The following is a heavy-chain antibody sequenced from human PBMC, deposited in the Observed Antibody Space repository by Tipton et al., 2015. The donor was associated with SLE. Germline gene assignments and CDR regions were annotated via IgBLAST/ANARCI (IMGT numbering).Heavy chain of an antibody. Sequence: GSLRLSCAASGFTFSSYWMHWVCQVPGKGLVWVSRINDDGSSTRYADSVKGRFTISRDNAKNTLYLQMNSLRADDTAVYFCATKWQLMGTAGDYWGQGTLVIVSS. V-gene: IGHV3-74*01. CDR2: INDDGSST. CDR1: GFTFSSYW. CDR3: ATKWQLMGTAGDY. D-gene: IGHD1/OR15-1a*01. J-gene: IGHJ4*02.